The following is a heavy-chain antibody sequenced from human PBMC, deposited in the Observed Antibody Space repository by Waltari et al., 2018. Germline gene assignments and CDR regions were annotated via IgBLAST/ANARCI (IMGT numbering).Heavy chain of an antibody. J-gene: IGHJ4*02. D-gene: IGHD3-10*01. CDR3: ARMRDYYGSGSSYYFDY. V-gene: IGHV1-2*02. CDR2: INPNGGGT. Sequence: QVQLVQSGAEVKKPGASVKVSCKASGYTFTGYYMHWVRQAPGQGLEWMGWINPNGGGTNYAQKFQGRVTMARDTSNSPAYMELSRLRSDDTAVYYCARMRDYYGSGSSYYFDYWGQGTLVTVSS. CDR1: GYTFTGYY.